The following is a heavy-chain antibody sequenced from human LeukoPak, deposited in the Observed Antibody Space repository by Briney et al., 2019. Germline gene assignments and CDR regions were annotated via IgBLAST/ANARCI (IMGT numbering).Heavy chain of an antibody. D-gene: IGHD4-11*01. CDR2: IIPIFGTA. CDR3: ARDYSNYVSSYYYMDV. CDR1: GGTFSSYA. J-gene: IGHJ6*03. V-gene: IGHV1-69*01. Sequence: GASVKVSCKASGGTFSSYAISWVRQAPGQGLEWMGGIIPIFGTANYAQKFQGRVTITADESTSTAYMELSSLRSEDTAVYYCARDYSNYVSSYYYMDVWGKGTTVTVSS.